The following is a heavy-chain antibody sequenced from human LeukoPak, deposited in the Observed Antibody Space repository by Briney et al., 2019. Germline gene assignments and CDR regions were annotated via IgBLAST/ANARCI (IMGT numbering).Heavy chain of an antibody. Sequence: SETLSLTCTVSGGSISSTSYYWGWIRQPPGKGLEWIGSIYYSGRTYYNPSLKSRVTISVDTSKNQFSLKLSSVTAADTAVYYCARVEYRGSRGYSVYCFDYWGQGSLVTVSS. CDR1: GGSISSTSYY. J-gene: IGHJ4*02. V-gene: IGHV4-39*07. CDR2: IYYSGRT. CDR3: ARVEYRGSRGYSVYCFDY. D-gene: IGHD3-22*01.